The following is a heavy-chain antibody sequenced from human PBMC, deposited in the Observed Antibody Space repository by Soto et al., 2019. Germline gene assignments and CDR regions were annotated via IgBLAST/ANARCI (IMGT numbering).Heavy chain of an antibody. CDR1: GFSLNTRGVG. J-gene: IGHJ4*02. CDR2: ISWDGEK. CDR3: AHRRGDLWTRHYYFDY. V-gene: IGHV2-5*02. Sequence: ITLKESGPTLVKPTQTLTLTCTFSGFSLNTRGVGVDWIRQPPGKALEWLALISWDGEKRYSPSLKSRLTTTKDTSENQVVLTMTNMDPVDTATYHSAHRRGDLWTRHYYFDYWGQGTLVTVSS. D-gene: IGHD3-3*01.